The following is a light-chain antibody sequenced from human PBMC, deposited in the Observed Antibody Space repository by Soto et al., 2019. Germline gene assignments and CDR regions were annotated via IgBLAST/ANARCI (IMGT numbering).Light chain of an antibody. Sequence: LTQPPSASGTPGQRVTISCSGSSSNIGRNTVNWYQQLPGTAPKLLIYSNNQRPSGVPDRFSGSKSGTSGSLAISGLQSEDEADYYCAGWDDSLNGPVFGGGTKLTVL. CDR1: SSNIGRNT. CDR2: SNN. CDR3: AGWDDSLNGPV. J-gene: IGLJ2*01. V-gene: IGLV1-44*01.